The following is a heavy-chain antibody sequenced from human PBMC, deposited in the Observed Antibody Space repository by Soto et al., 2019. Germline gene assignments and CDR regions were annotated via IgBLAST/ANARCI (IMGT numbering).Heavy chain of an antibody. Sequence: PSETLSLTCTVSGGSISSGDYYWSWIRQPPGKGLEWIGYIYYSGSTYYNTSLKSRVTISVDTSRNQFPLIVNFLTAAETAVYYCARGVLHWGKGTLVTVSS. J-gene: IGHJ4*01. CDR1: GGSISSGDYY. CDR3: ARGVLH. V-gene: IGHV4-30-4*01. CDR2: IYYSGST.